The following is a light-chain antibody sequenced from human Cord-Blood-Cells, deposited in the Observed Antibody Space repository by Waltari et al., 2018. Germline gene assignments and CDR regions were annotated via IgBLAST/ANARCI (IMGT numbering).Light chain of an antibody. V-gene: IGLV2-23*01. Sequence: QSALTQPASVSGSPGQSITIPCTGTSSDVWGYNLVPWYQQPPGKAPKLMIYEGSKRPSGVSNRFSGSKSGNTASLTISGLQAEDEADYYCCSYAGSSTWVFGGGTKLTVL. J-gene: IGLJ3*02. CDR2: EGS. CDR3: CSYAGSSTWV. CDR1: SSDVWGYNL.